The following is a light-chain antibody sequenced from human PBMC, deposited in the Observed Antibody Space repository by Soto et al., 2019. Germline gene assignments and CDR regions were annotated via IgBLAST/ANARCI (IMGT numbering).Light chain of an antibody. Sequence: DIVMTQSPDSLAVSLGERATINCKSSQSVLNSSNNKNWLSWYQLKSGQPPKLLIYWASTRESGVPDRFSGSGSGTDFTLTISSLQAEDVAVYYCQQYYTTVRTFGQGTKVEIK. CDR3: QQYYTTVRT. J-gene: IGKJ1*01. CDR1: QSVLNSSNNKNW. V-gene: IGKV4-1*01. CDR2: WAS.